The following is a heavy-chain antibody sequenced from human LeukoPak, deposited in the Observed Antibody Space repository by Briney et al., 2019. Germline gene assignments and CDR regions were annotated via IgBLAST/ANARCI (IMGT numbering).Heavy chain of an antibody. V-gene: IGHV3-23*01. J-gene: IGHJ4*02. CDR3: AKRSIVVVITTEEYYFDY. CDR1: GFTFSSYW. D-gene: IGHD3-22*01. Sequence: GGSLRLSCAASGFTFSSYWMNWVRQAPGKGLEWVSAISGSGGSTYYADSVKGRFTISRDNSKNTLYLQMNSLRAEDTAVYYCAKRSIVVVITTEEYYFDYWGQGTLVTVSS. CDR2: ISGSGGST.